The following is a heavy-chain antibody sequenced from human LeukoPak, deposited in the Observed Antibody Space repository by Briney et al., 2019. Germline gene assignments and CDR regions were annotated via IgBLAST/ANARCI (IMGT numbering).Heavy chain of an antibody. V-gene: IGHV3-53*01. D-gene: IGHD3-10*01. Sequence: EAGGSLRLSCAASEFIVSINYMTWVRQAPGKGLEWVSLIYSRGDTKYADSVKGRFTISRDNSKNTLYLQMNSLRAEDTAVYYCAKDLGNYYGSGSYYNDYALDYWGQGTLVTVSS. J-gene: IGHJ4*02. CDR3: AKDLGNYYGSGSYYNDYALDY. CDR1: EFIVSINY. CDR2: IYSRGDT.